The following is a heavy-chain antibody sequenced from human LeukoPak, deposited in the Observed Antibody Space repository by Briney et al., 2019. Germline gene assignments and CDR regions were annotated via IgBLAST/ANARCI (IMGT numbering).Heavy chain of an antibody. V-gene: IGHV3-7*01. Sequence: AGSLRLSCGVSGFIFSDYWMNWVRQAPGKGLEWVASIKQDGGEKSYVVSVKGRFTISRDNAKNSLYLQMSSLRAEDTAEYYCARGGTAAGLYFDLWGQGTPVTVSS. D-gene: IGHD6-13*01. CDR1: GFIFSDYW. CDR2: IKQDGGEK. CDR3: ARGGTAAGLYFDL. J-gene: IGHJ4*01.